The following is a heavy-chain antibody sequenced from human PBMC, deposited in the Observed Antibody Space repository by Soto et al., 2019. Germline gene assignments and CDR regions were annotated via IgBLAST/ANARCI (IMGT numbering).Heavy chain of an antibody. CDR3: ATDQWTTVTTNRGFDY. CDR1: GYTLTELS. Sequence: ASVKVSCKVSGYTLTELSMHWVRQAPGKGLEWMGGFDPEDGETIYAQKFQGRVTMTADTSTDTAYMELSSLRSEDTAVYYCATDQWTTVTTNRGFDYWGQGTLVTVSS. CDR2: FDPEDGET. D-gene: IGHD4-17*01. J-gene: IGHJ4*02. V-gene: IGHV1-24*01.